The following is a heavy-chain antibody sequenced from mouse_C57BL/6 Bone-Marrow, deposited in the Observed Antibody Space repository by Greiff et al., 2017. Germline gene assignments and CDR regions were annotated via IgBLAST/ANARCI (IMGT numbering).Heavy chain of an antibody. Sequence: EVQVVESGGGLVKPGGSLKLSCAASGFTFSSYAMSWVRQTPEKRLEWVATISDGGSYTYYPDNVKGRFTISRDNAKNNLYLQMSHLKSEDTAMYYCEREGGYGYFDYWGQGTTLTVSS. J-gene: IGHJ2*01. CDR2: ISDGGSYT. CDR3: EREGGYGYFDY. D-gene: IGHD2-14*01. V-gene: IGHV5-4*01. CDR1: GFTFSSYA.